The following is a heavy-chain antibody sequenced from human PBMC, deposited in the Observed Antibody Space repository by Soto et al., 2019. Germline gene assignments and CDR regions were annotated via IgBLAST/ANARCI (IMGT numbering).Heavy chain of an antibody. Sequence: PGESLKISCKGSGYSFTSYWIGWVRQMPGKGLEWMGIIYPGDSDTRYSPSFQGQVTISADKSISTAYLQWSSLKASDTAMHYCARQRARYCSGGSCYLKSAFDIWGQGTMVTVSS. CDR1: GYSFTSYW. CDR3: ARQRARYCSGGSCYLKSAFDI. D-gene: IGHD2-15*01. V-gene: IGHV5-51*01. J-gene: IGHJ3*02. CDR2: IYPGDSDT.